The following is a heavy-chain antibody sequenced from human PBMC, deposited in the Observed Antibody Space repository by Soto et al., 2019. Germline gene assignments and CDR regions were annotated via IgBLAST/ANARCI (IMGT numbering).Heavy chain of an antibody. Sequence: GGSLRLSCAASGFTISDYYMSWIRQAPGKGLEWVSYISSSGSTIYYADSVKGRFTISRDNAKNSLYLQMNSLRAEDTAVYYCARELGHVDIAGDDAFDIWGQGTMVTVSS. J-gene: IGHJ3*02. CDR3: ARELGHVDIAGDDAFDI. CDR2: ISSSGSTI. D-gene: IGHD5-12*01. V-gene: IGHV3-11*04. CDR1: GFTISDYY.